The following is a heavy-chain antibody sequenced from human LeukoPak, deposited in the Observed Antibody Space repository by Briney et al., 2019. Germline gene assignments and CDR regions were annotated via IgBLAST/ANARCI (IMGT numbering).Heavy chain of an antibody. CDR2: IYYSGST. CDR3: ASCIAAAGTSWFDP. D-gene: IGHD6-13*01. J-gene: IGHJ5*02. CDR1: GASISSTTYY. Sequence: PSETLSLTCTVSGASISSTTYYWGWIRQPPRKGLEWIASIYYSGSTYYDPSLKSRVTISVDTSKNQFSLKLSSVTAADTAVYYCASCIAAAGTSWFDPWGQGTLVTVSS. V-gene: IGHV4-39*01.